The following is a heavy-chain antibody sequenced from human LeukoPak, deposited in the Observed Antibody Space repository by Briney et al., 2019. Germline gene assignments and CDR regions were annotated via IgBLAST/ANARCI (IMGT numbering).Heavy chain of an antibody. D-gene: IGHD7-27*01. Sequence: APVRVSCKTSGYTFTNYDVTWIRQAPGQELKCRGDITPYNGNTNYAQNLQDRLTMTTDTSTSTVNMELRSLRSDDTAMYYCARRNWGKYYYMDVWGKGTTVTVSS. CDR3: ARRNWGKYYYMDV. CDR1: GYTFTNYD. V-gene: IGHV1-18*01. J-gene: IGHJ6*03. CDR2: ITPYNGNT.